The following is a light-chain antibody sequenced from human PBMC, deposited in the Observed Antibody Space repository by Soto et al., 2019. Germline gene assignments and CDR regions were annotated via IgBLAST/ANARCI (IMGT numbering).Light chain of an antibody. CDR3: QVWDSSRDHYD. CDR1: NIGNKS. V-gene: IGLV3-21*02. J-gene: IGLJ1*01. CDR2: DDS. Sequence: SYELTQPPSVSLAPGQSPRITRSGNNIGNKSVQWYQQKPGKAHVLVVYDDSERPSGIPERFSGSNSGNTATLTISRVEAGDEADYYCQVWDSSRDHYDFGTGIKVTV.